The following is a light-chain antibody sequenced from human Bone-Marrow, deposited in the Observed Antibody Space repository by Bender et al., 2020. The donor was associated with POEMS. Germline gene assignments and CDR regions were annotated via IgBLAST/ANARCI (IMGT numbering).Light chain of an antibody. CDR1: SSDVGNYDL. Sequence: QSALTQPASVSGSPGQSITISCTGTSSDVGNYDLVSWFQQYPGKAPKLVIYEVIKRPSGVPDRFSGSKSGNTASLTVSGLQTDDEADYYCSSYAGGNNVVFGGGTRLTVL. J-gene: IGLJ2*01. V-gene: IGLV2-8*01. CDR2: EVI. CDR3: SSYAGGNNVV.